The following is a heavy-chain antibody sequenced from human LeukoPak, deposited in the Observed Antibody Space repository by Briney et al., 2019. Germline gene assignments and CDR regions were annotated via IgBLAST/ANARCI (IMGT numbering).Heavy chain of an antibody. CDR1: GGSINSNSHH. CDR2: MYYNGYT. D-gene: IGHD1-26*01. V-gene: IGHV4-39*01. Sequence: PSETLSLTCTVSGGSINSNSHHWGWIRQPPGKGLEWIGSMYYNGYTYYNPSLKGRVTMSVDTSKNQFSLKLTSVTAADTAVYYCARLEWGSGGGGSFDYWGQGTLVTISS. CDR3: ARLEWGSGGGGSFDY. J-gene: IGHJ4*02.